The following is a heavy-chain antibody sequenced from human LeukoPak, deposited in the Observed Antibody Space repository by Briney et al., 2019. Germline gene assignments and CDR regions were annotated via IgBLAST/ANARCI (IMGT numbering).Heavy chain of an antibody. V-gene: IGHV5-51*01. J-gene: IGHJ1*01. CDR2: IYPADSAT. D-gene: IGHD1-26*01. CDR3: ARMSGGYFSPFHH. Sequence: GESLKISCKGSEYSFTNYWIAWVRQMPGKGLEWMGIIYPADSATRYSPSFQGQGSISADKSISTAYLQWSSLKASDTAMYYCARMSGGYFSPFHHWGQGTLVTVSS. CDR1: EYSFTNYW.